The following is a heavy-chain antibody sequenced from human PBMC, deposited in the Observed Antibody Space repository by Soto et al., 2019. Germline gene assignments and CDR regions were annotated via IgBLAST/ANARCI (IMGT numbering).Heavy chain of an antibody. CDR3: AHVSAMIGVGADAFDI. D-gene: IGHD3-22*01. J-gene: IGHJ3*02. CDR2: IYWNDDK. CDR1: GLSLSTSGVG. Sequence: ESGPTLVNPTQTLTLTCTFSGLSLSTSGVGVGWIRQPQGKALEWLALIYWNDDKRYSQSLKSRLTSTKDTSKIQVVLTMTNMDPVATATYYCAHVSAMIGVGADAFDIWGQGTMVTVS. V-gene: IGHV2-5*01.